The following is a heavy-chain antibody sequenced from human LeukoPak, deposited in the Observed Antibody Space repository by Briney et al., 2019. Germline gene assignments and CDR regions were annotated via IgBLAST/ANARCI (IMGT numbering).Heavy chain of an antibody. CDR2: ISWDGGST. CDR1: GFTFDDYA. V-gene: IGHV3-43D*03. CDR3: ARGEDTAMDPLDY. D-gene: IGHD5-18*01. J-gene: IGHJ4*02. Sequence: GGSLRLSCAASGFTFDDYAMHWVRQAPGKGLEWVSLISWDGGSTYYADSVKGRFTISRDNAKNSLYLQMNSLRAEDTAVYYCARGEDTAMDPLDYWGQGTLVTVSS.